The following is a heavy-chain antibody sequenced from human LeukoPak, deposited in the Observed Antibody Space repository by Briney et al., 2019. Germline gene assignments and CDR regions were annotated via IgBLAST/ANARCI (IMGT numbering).Heavy chain of an antibody. Sequence: GSLRLSCVASQFPFGNYAMSWVRQTPGKGLEWVSAVSGDGHSTYSADSVRGRFTISRDNSKSTLYLQMNSLRAEDTALYYCAKVAGSSGWYGGNAFDIWGQGTLVTVSS. J-gene: IGHJ3*02. CDR1: QFPFGNYA. D-gene: IGHD6-19*01. CDR3: AKVAGSSGWYGGNAFDI. CDR2: VSGDGHST. V-gene: IGHV3-23*01.